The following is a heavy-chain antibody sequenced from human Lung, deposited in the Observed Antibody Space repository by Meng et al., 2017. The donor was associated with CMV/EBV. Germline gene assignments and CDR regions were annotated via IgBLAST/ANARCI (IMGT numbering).Heavy chain of an antibody. V-gene: IGHV2-5*01. D-gene: IGHD3-10*02. CDR2: IYCNDDK. Sequence: SGXXLVXLTQTLTLTRQFSGFPLRTSGVGVGWIRQPPGKALEWLALIYCNDDKRYSPSLKSRLTITMDTSKNQVVLTMTNMYPVDTATYYCAPSVRGVIISWEDWCDPWXKGTXVTVSS. CDR3: APSVRGVIISWEDWCDP. J-gene: IGHJ5*02. CDR1: GFPLRTSGVG.